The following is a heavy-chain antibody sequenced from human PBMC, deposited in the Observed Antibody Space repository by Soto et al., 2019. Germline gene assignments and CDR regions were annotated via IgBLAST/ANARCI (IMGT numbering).Heavy chain of an antibody. D-gene: IGHD3-3*01. J-gene: IGHJ6*02. V-gene: IGHV2-5*02. CDR2: IYWDDDK. Sequence: QITLRESGPTLVKPTQTLTLTCTFSGFSLSTSGVGVGWIRQPPGKALEWLALIYWDDDKRYSPSLKSRLTITKYTSKNQVVLTMTNMDPVDTATYYCALYLERNSYYYYYYGMDVWGQGTTVTVSS. CDR3: ALYLERNSYYYYYYGMDV. CDR1: GFSLSTSGVG.